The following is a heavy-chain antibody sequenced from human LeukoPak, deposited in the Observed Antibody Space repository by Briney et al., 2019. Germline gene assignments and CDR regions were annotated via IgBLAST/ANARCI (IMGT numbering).Heavy chain of an antibody. CDR3: TTLGVDLDPDY. D-gene: IGHD3-16*01. J-gene: IGHJ4*02. CDR1: GFTFSSAW. V-gene: IGHV3-15*04. Sequence: GGSLRLSCAASGFTFSSAWMSWVRQAPGKGLEWVGRIESKTDGGTTDYAAPVKGRFTISRDDSKNTLYLQMNSLQTEDTAVYYRTTLGVDLDPDYWGQGTLVTVSS. CDR2: IESKTDGGTT.